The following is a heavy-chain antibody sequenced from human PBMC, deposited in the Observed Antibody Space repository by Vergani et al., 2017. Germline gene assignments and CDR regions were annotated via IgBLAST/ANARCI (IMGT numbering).Heavy chain of an antibody. CDR3: ARGDTYQPADY. CDR2: ISSSGSTI. V-gene: IGHV3-48*03. CDR1: GFTFSSYE. J-gene: IGHJ4*02. Sequence: EVQLVESGGGLVQPGGSLRLSCAASGFTFSSYEMNWVRQAPGKGLEWVSYISSSGSTIYYADSVKGRFTISRDNAKNSLYLQMNSLRAEDTAVYYCARGDTYQPADYWGQGTLVTVSS. D-gene: IGHD2-2*01.